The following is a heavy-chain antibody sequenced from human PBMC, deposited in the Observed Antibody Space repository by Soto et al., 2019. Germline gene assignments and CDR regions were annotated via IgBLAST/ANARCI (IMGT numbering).Heavy chain of an antibody. V-gene: IGHV3-21*06. CDR2: ISSSSSYI. D-gene: IGHD2-15*01. Sequence: EVQLVESGGGLVKPGGSLRLSCAASGFTFSSYSMNWVRQAPGKGLEWVSSISSSSSYIYYADSVKGRFTISRDNAKNSLYLQMNSLRAEDTAVYYCAREVGSIVVVVAATHDAFDIWCQGTMVTVSS. CDR1: GFTFSSYS. CDR3: AREVGSIVVVVAATHDAFDI. J-gene: IGHJ3*02.